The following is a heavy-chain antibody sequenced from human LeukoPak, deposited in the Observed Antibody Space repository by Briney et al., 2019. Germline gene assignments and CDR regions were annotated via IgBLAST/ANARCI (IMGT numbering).Heavy chain of an antibody. CDR1: GFTLNGVW. Sequence: GGSLRLSCAASGFTLNGVWMSWVRQAPGKGLEWVANIKQDGSDIYYLGSVRGRFTISRDNAMNSLYLQMNSLRAEDTALYYCAKDMGYYYDSSGYYDYWGQGTLVTVSS. CDR3: AKDMGYYYDSSGYYDY. V-gene: IGHV3-7*03. CDR2: IKQDGSDI. J-gene: IGHJ4*02. D-gene: IGHD3-22*01.